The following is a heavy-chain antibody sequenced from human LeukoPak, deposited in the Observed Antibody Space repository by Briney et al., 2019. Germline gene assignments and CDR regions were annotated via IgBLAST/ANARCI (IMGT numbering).Heavy chain of an antibody. V-gene: IGHV4-59*02. J-gene: IGHJ3*02. D-gene: IGHD2-2*02. CDR3: ARDAPLYCSSTSCYTVYAFDI. Sequence: ILAFTCAASGAAVSSYYWSWISQPPGKGLEWVGCIYYSGSTNYNPSLTSRVTISVDTTKNQFSLKLSSVTAADTAVYYCARDAPLYCSSTSCYTVYAFDIWGQGTMVTVSS. CDR1: GAAVSSYY. CDR2: IYYSGST.